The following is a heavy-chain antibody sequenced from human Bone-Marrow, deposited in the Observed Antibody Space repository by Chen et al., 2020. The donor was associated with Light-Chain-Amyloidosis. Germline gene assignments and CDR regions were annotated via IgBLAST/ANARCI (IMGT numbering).Heavy chain of an antibody. CDR3: TTGIIPTSRYYYYMDV. J-gene: IGHJ6*03. V-gene: IGHV3-15*01. Sequence: EVQLVESGGVLVKPGGSLRLSCAASGFTFSNAWMSWVRQAPGKGLEWVGRIKSKTDGGTTDYAAPVKGRFTISRDDSKNTLYLQMNSLKTEDTAVYYCTTGIIPTSRYYYYMDVWGKGTTVTVSS. CDR1: GFTFSNAW. CDR2: IKSKTDGGTT.